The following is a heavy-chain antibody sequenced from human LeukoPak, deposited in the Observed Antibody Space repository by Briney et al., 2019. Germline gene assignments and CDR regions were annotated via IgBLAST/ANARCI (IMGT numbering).Heavy chain of an antibody. V-gene: IGHV1-24*01. J-gene: IGHJ4*02. CDR1: GYTLSVLP. CDR3: ALSMNKRITIFGVVITEEYYFDY. Sequence: ASVKVSCKAAGYTLSVLPIHWVRQAPGEGLECMGGFDPEDGETIFAQKFQGRVTMTRNTSISTAYMELSSLRSEDTAVYYCALSMNKRITIFGVVITEEYYFDYWGQGTLVTVSS. D-gene: IGHD3-3*01. CDR2: FDPEDGET.